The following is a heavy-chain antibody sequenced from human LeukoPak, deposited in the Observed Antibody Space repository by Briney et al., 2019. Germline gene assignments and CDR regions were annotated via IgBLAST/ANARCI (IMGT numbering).Heavy chain of an antibody. Sequence: GGSLRLSCAASGFTFSSYGMHWVRQAPGKGLEWVAVISYDGSNKYYADSVKGRFTISRDNSKNTLYLQMNSLRAEDTAVYYCATDRGWRTSGYYLYYFEYWGQGTLVTFSS. D-gene: IGHD3-3*01. V-gene: IGHV3-30*03. J-gene: IGHJ4*02. CDR2: ISYDGSNK. CDR1: GFTFSSYG. CDR3: ATDRGWRTSGYYLYYFEY.